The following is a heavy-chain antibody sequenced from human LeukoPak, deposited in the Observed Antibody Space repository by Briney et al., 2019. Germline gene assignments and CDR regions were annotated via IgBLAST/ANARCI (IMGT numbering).Heavy chain of an antibody. CDR2: IKSKTDGGTT. J-gene: IGHJ4*02. CDR3: TTDWNRKRLAAAGRSY. D-gene: IGHD6-13*01. V-gene: IGHV3-15*01. Sequence: GGSLRLSCAASGFTFSNAWMSWVRQAPGKGLEWVGRIKSKTDGGTTDYAAPVKGRFTISRDDSKNTLYLQMNSLKTEDTAVYYCTTDWNRKRLAAAGRSYWGQGTLVTVSS. CDR1: GFTFSNAW.